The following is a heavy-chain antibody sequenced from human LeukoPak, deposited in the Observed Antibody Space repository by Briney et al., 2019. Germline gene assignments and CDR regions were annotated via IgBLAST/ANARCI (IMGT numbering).Heavy chain of an antibody. CDR1: GFTSSDYY. Sequence: GGSLRLSCAASGFTSSDYYMSWIRQAPGKGLEWLSYISSSGSTIYYADSVKGRFTISRDNAKNSLYLQMSSLRVEDTAVYYCARHYYHGSGHGGYWGQGTLVTVSS. D-gene: IGHD3-22*01. CDR2: ISSSGSTI. V-gene: IGHV3-11*01. CDR3: ARHYYHGSGHGGY. J-gene: IGHJ4*02.